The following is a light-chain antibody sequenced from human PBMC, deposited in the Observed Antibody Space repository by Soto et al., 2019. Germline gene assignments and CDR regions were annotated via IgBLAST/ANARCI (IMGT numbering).Light chain of an antibody. CDR1: QTVSANY. V-gene: IGKV3-20*01. Sequence: ELVLTQSPGTPSLSPGERATLSCRASQTVSANYLAWYQQKAGQAPRLLIYGASSRATGIPDRFSGSGSGTDFTLTISRLEPEDFAVYYCQQYGRSPHFGPGTKVDIK. J-gene: IGKJ3*01. CDR2: GAS. CDR3: QQYGRSPH.